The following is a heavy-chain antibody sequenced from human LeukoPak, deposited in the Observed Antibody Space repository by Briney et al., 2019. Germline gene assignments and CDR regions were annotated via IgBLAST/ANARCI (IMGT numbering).Heavy chain of an antibody. CDR2: VYDSGST. V-gene: IGHV4-31*03. J-gene: IGHJ6*03. Sequence: SQTLSLTRTVSGASISSGGFYWSWIRQYPGKGLEWIGCVYDSGSTFYNPSLQSRVSISRDTSKNQFSLRVISVTAADTAVYFCTRNTGIAAVGNPSYYFYYYMDVWGKGTTVTVSS. CDR3: TRNTGIAAVGNPSYYFYYYMDV. CDR1: GASISSGGFY. D-gene: IGHD6-13*01.